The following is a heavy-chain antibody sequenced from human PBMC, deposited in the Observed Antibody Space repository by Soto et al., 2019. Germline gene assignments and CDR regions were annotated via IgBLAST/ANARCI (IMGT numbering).Heavy chain of an antibody. J-gene: IGHJ6*02. CDR1: GGTFSSYA. Sequence: QVQLVQSGAEVKKPGSSVKVSCKASGGTFSSYAISWVRQAPGQGLEWMGGIIPIFGTANYAQKFQGRVTISREKTKGNGFMGVGRLGFEGPGGFFRGGGVGSGGGYYYYGMDVWGQGTTVTVSS. V-gene: IGHV1-69*06. CDR3: GGGVGSGGGYYYYGMDV. D-gene: IGHD3-10*01. CDR2: IIPIFGTA.